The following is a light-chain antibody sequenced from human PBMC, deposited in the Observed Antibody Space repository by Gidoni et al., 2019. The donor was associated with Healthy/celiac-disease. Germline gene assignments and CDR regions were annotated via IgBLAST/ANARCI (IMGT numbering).Light chain of an antibody. CDR2: AAS. CDR1: QGISNY. Sequence: DIQMTQSPSSLSASVGDRVTITCQASQGISNYLAWYQQKPGKVPKLLIYAASTLQSGVPSRFSGSGSGTDFTLTISSLQPEDVATYYCQKYNSAPPTFGQXTKVEIK. CDR3: QKYNSAPPT. J-gene: IGKJ1*01. V-gene: IGKV1-27*01.